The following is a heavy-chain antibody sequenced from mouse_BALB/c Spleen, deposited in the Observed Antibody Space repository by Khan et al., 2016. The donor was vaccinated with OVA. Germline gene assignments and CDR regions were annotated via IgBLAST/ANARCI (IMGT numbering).Heavy chain of an antibody. J-gene: IGHJ3*01. CDR3: ATAWWDVFAY. Sequence: QVQLQQSGPELVKPGASVKMSCKASGYTFTDYVMNWVKQRNGQGLEWIGQIYPGSGSTFYNEKFKGKATLTADRSSSTAYMQLSNLTSEDSAVXFCATAWWDVFAYWAQGTLVTVSA. D-gene: IGHD1-1*02. CDR2: IYPGSGST. V-gene: IGHV1-77*01. CDR1: GYTFTDYV.